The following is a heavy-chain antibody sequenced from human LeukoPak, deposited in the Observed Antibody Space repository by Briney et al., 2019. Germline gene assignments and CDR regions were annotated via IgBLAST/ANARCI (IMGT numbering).Heavy chain of an antibody. D-gene: IGHD6-13*01. CDR3: ARETLNEYSSSWYRNWFDP. J-gene: IGHJ5*02. V-gene: IGHV1-2*06. CDR2: INPNSGGT. CDR1: GYTFTGYY. Sequence: ASVKVSCKASGYTFTGYYMHWVRQAPGQGLEWMGRINPNSGGTNYAQKFQGRVTMTRDTSISTAYMELSRLRSDDTAVYYCARETLNEYSSSWYRNWFDPWGQGTLVTVSS.